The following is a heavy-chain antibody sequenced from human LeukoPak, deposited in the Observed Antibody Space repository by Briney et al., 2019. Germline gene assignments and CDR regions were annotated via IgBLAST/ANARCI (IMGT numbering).Heavy chain of an antibody. V-gene: IGHV3-30-3*01. CDR1: GFPFSSYA. Sequence: GTSLRLSCAAAGFPFSSYARRWGRQAAGKVQEWVAVISYDGSNKYYADSEKGRSTISNDYGKTSLYLQMHSLRAEETAEYYCARMHYDYVGGSQSDGAFDIWGQGTMVTVSS. CDR3: ARMHYDYVGGSQSDGAFDI. J-gene: IGHJ3*02. CDR2: ISYDGSNK. D-gene: IGHD3-16*01.